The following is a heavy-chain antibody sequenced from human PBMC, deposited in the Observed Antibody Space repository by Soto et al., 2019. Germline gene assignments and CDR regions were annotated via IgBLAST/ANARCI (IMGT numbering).Heavy chain of an antibody. V-gene: IGHV3-23*01. D-gene: IGHD6-13*01. Sequence: EVQLLESGGGLVQPGGSLRLSCVASGFAFNSYALTWVRQAPGKGLEWVSSISGGGGAAFYADSVRDRFSISKDKSTNPLYLQMNRLRVEDTALFFCARGRIAPAYFQFWGPGTPVSVSS. J-gene: IGHJ1*01. CDR2: ISGGGGAA. CDR1: GFAFNSYA. CDR3: ARGRIAPAYFQF.